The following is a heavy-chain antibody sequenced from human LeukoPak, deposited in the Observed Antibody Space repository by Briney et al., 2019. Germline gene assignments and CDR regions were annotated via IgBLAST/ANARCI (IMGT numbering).Heavy chain of an antibody. CDR2: IYESGST. J-gene: IGHJ3*02. CDR1: GYSIRSGYY. Sequence: SETLSLTCAVSGYSIRSGYYWGWIRQPPGKGLEWIGNIYESGSTYYNPSLKSPVTISVDPSKSQFSLKLSSVTAADTAVYYCAGGGRFDAFDIWGQGTMVSVSS. CDR3: AGGGRFDAFDI. V-gene: IGHV4-38-2*01. D-gene: IGHD3-3*01.